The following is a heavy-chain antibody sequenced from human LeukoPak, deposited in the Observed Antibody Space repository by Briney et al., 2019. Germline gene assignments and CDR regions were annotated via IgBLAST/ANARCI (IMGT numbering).Heavy chain of an antibody. CDR3: AKDLGGDYYDSSGYSDY. V-gene: IGHV3-23*01. D-gene: IGHD3-22*01. CDR2: INGRGGST. Sequence: PGGSLRLSCAPSGFTFSSYAMSWVRQAPGKGLEWVSAINGRGGSTYYADSVKGRFTISRDNSKNTLYLQMNSLRAEDTAVYYCAKDLGGDYYDSSGYSDYWGQGTLVTVSS. CDR1: GFTFSSYA. J-gene: IGHJ4*02.